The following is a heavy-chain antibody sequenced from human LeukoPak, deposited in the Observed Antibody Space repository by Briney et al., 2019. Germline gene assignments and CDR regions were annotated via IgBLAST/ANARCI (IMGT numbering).Heavy chain of an antibody. Sequence: PSETLSLTCAVYGGSFSGYYWSWIRQPPGKGMEWIGEINHSGSTNYNPSLKSRVSISVDTSKNQFSLKLSSVTAADTAVYYCARLGPRRYCSGGSCYSGFDYWGQGTLVTVSS. CDR3: ARLGPRRYCSGGSCYSGFDY. J-gene: IGHJ4*02. V-gene: IGHV4-34*01. CDR1: GGSFSGYY. CDR2: INHSGST. D-gene: IGHD2-15*01.